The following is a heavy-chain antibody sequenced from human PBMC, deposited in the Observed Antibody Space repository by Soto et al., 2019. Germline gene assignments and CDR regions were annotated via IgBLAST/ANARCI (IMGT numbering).Heavy chain of an antibody. V-gene: IGHV3-23*01. CDR2: ISGSDGTT. CDR3: AKVIGGSESYWGGSHYYYALDV. CDR1: GFIFRDYA. J-gene: IGHJ6*02. D-gene: IGHD3-10*01. Sequence: PGGSLRLSCAASGFIFRDYAMYRVRQAPGKGLEWVSVISGSDGTTFYADSVRGRVTSSRDNSRNMVYLQMISLRAEDTAVYYCAKVIGGSESYWGGSHYYYALDVWGQGTTVTVSS.